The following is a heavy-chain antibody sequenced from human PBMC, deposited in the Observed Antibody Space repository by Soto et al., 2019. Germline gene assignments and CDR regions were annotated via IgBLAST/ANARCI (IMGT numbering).Heavy chain of an antibody. V-gene: IGHV1-69*01. Sequence: QVQLVQSGAEVKKPGSSVKVSCKASGGTFSSYAISWVRQAPGQGLEWMGGIIPIFGTANYAQKFQGRVTITADESTSTAYMELSSLRSEDMAVYYCASLWGDKYSSSSPPATSWGQGTLVTVSS. CDR1: GGTFSSYA. CDR2: IIPIFGTA. J-gene: IGHJ4*02. D-gene: IGHD6-6*01. CDR3: ASLWGDKYSSSSPPATS.